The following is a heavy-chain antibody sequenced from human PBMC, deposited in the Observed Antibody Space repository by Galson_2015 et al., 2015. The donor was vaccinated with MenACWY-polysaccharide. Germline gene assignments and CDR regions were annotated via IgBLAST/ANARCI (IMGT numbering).Heavy chain of an antibody. J-gene: IGHJ4*02. CDR3: ASRRRFKTGSGPEDY. V-gene: IGHV3-21*01. CDR1: GFTFNTYS. Sequence: SLRLSCAASGFTFNTYSMIWVRQAPGQGLQWVSAISGSSAYIFYADSVKGRFTIPRDNAKNSLYLQMNSLRAEDTAIYYCASRRRFKTGSGPEDYWGQGTLVTVSS. D-gene: IGHD2-8*02. CDR2: ISGSSAYI.